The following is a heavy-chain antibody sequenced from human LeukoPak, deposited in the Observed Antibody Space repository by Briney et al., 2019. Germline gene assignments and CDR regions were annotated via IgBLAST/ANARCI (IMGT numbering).Heavy chain of an antibody. D-gene: IGHD3-22*01. Sequence: GGSLRLSCAASGFTFKTHAVSWVRQAPGKGLEWVSRIDDSGVIRSYADSVKGRFTISRDNSKMTLTLQMNSLRAEDTAVYYCAKRLKRNYYYHYAMDVWGQGTTVTVSS. J-gene: IGHJ6*02. V-gene: IGHV3-23*01. CDR1: GFTFKTHA. CDR2: IDDSGVIR. CDR3: AKRLKRNYYYHYAMDV.